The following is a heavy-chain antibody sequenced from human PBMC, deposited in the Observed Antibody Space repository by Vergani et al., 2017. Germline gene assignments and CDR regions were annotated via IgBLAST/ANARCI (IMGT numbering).Heavy chain of an antibody. CDR1: GYTFTGYY. CDR2: INPNSGGT. D-gene: IGHD3-10*01. V-gene: IGHV1-2*02. CDR3: ASGLWGSGSYSPDDYYYGMDV. J-gene: IGHJ6*02. Sequence: QVQLVQSGAEVKKPGASVKVSCKASGYTFTGYYMHWVRQAPGQGLEWMGWINPNSGGTNYAQKFQGRVTMTRDTSISTAYMELSRLRSDDTAVYYSASGLWGSGSYSPDDYYYGMDVWGQGTTVTVSS.